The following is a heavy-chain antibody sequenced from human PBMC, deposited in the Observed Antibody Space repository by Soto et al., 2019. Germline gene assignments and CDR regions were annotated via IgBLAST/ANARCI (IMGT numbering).Heavy chain of an antibody. J-gene: IGHJ4*02. V-gene: IGHV3-23*01. CDR3: AKDRSPTYSSGWSLFDY. Sequence: GGSLRLSCAASGFTFSSYAMSWVRQAPGKGLEWVSAISGSGGSTYYADSVKGRFTISRDNSKNTLYLQMNSLRAEDKAVYYCAKDRSPTYSSGWSLFDYWGQGTLVTVSS. D-gene: IGHD6-19*01. CDR1: GFTFSSYA. CDR2: ISGSGGST.